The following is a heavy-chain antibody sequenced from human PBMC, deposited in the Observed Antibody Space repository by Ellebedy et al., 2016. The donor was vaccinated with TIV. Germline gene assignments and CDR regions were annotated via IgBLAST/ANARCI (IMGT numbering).Heavy chain of an antibody. CDR1: GGTFSGYG. CDR3: ARDHSETRWLQLVD. CDR2: IIPVFGSP. J-gene: IGHJ4*02. V-gene: IGHV1-69*13. D-gene: IGHD5-24*01. Sequence: AASVKVSCKASGGTFSGYGINWVRQAPGQGPEWMGRIIPVFGSPNYAQRFQGRVTITADQSTSTAYMELSSLSSADTAVYYCARDHSETRWLQLVDWGQGTLVTVSS.